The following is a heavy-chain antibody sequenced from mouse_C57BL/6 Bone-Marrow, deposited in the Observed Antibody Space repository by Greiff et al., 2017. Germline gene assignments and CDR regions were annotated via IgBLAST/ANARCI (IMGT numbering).Heavy chain of an antibody. CDR1: GFTFSDYY. CDR2: ISHGGGST. V-gene: IGHV5-12*01. D-gene: IGHD1-1*01. J-gene: IGHJ1*03. CDR3: ARQGLITTVVDWYFDV. Sequence: EVQVVESGGGLVQPGGSLKLSCAASGFTFSDYYMYWVRQTPEKRLEWVAYISHGGGSTYYPDTVKGRFTISRDNAKNTLYLQMSRLKSEDTAMYYCARQGLITTVVDWYFDVWGTGTTVTVSS.